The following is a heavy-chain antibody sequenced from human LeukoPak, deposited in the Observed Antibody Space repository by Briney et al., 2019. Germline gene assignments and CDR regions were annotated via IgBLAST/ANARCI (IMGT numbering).Heavy chain of an antibody. Sequence: PSETLSLTCTVSGGSISSSSYYWGWIRQPDGKGLEWIGRIYTSGSTNYNPSLKSRVTISVDTSKNQFSLKLSSVTAADTAVYYCARGYDSSGYGSNWFDPWGQGTLVTVSS. CDR1: GGSISSSSYY. V-gene: IGHV4-61*02. J-gene: IGHJ5*02. CDR3: ARGYDSSGYGSNWFDP. CDR2: IYTSGST. D-gene: IGHD3-22*01.